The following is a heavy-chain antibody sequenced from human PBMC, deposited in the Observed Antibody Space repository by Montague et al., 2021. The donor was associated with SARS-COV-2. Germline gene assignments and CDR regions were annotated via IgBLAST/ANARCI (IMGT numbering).Heavy chain of an antibody. D-gene: IGHD3-10*01. J-gene: IGHJ6*02. CDR3: ARVRYYGSGTSLGMDV. CDR2: INHSGST. V-gene: IGHV4-34*01. CDR1: DGSFSGYY. Sequence: SETLSLTCAVYDGSFSGYYWSWIRQPLGKGLEWIGEINHSGSTNYNPSLKSRVTILVDTSKNQFSLKLSSVTAADTAVYYCARVRYYGSGTSLGMDVWGQGTTVTVSS.